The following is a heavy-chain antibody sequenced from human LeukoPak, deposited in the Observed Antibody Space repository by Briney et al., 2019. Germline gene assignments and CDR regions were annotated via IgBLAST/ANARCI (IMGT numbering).Heavy chain of an antibody. Sequence: SETLSLTCTVSGGSISSGDYYWSRIRQPPGKGLEWIGYIYYSGSTYYNPSLKSRVTISVDTSKNQFSLKLSSVTAADTAVYYCARPGYCSSTSCYEDAFDIWGQGTMVTVSS. J-gene: IGHJ3*02. V-gene: IGHV4-30-4*08. D-gene: IGHD2-2*01. CDR2: IYYSGST. CDR3: ARPGYCSSTSCYEDAFDI. CDR1: GGSISSGDYY.